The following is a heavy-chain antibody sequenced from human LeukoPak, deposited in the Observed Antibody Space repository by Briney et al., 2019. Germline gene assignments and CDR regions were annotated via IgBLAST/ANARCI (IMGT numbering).Heavy chain of an antibody. CDR3: WTRGFMDV. CDR1: GFTFDDYA. D-gene: IGHD3/OR15-3a*01. J-gene: IGHJ6*03. CDR2: IKEDGSKK. Sequence: GGSLRLSCAASGFTFDDYAMHWVRQAPGKGLEWVANIKEDGSKKNYVDSVKGRFTISRDNAKNSLYLQMNSLRAEDTAVYYCWTRGFMDVWGKGTTVTVSS. V-gene: IGHV3-7*01.